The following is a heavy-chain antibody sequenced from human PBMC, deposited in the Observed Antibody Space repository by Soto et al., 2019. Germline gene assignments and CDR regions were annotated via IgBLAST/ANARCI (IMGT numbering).Heavy chain of an antibody. CDR1: GGTFSSYA. V-gene: IGHV1-69*01. D-gene: IGHD6-13*01. CDR2: IIPIFGTA. J-gene: IGHJ6*02. Sequence: QVQLVQSGAEVKKPGSSVKVSCKASGGTFSSYAISWVRQAPGQGLEWMGGIIPIFGTANYAQKFQGRVTITADESTSTAYMELSGLRSEDTAVYYCARGAGSSPAPIFYYGMDVWGQGTTVTVSS. CDR3: ARGAGSSPAPIFYYGMDV.